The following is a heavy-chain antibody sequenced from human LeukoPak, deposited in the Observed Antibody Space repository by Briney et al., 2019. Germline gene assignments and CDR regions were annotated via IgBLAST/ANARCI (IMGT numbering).Heavy chain of an antibody. CDR3: TRDETTPYFGSGSHDY. Sequence: GGSLRLSCAASGFTFSRSWMHWVRQAPGKGLVWLSRINTDGSITNYADSEKGRFTISRDNAKNTLYLQMDSLRADDTAMYYCTRDETTPYFGSGSHDYWGQGTLVTVSS. V-gene: IGHV3-74*01. CDR2: INTDGSIT. CDR1: GFTFSRSW. D-gene: IGHD3-10*01. J-gene: IGHJ4*02.